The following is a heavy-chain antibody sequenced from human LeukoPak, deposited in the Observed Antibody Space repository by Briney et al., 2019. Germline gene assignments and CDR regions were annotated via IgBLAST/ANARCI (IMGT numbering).Heavy chain of an antibody. CDR2: IRYVGSNK. CDR1: GFTFSSYG. CDR3: ARSNTGYSYGQGAFAI. D-gene: IGHD5-18*01. J-gene: IGHJ3*02. Sequence: PGGSLRLSWAASGFTFSSYGMRWVRQAPGKWLEWVAFIRYVGSNKYSAASVKGRFTISRDNSKNTLYVQVNSLRAEDTAVYSCARSNTGYSYGQGAFAIWGPGKMVTVSS. V-gene: IGHV3-30*02.